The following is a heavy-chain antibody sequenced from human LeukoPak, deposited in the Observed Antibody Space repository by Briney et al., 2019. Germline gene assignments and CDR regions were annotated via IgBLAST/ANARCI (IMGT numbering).Heavy chain of an antibody. Sequence: SVKVSCTASGGTFSSYAISWVRQAPGQGLEWMGRIIPILGIANYAQKFQGRVTITADKSTSTAYMELSSLRSEDTAVYYCAREDYDFWSGQALTTPDWGQGTLVTVSS. CDR2: IIPILGIA. J-gene: IGHJ4*02. V-gene: IGHV1-69*04. CDR1: GGTFSSYA. D-gene: IGHD3-3*01. CDR3: AREDYDFWSGQALTTPD.